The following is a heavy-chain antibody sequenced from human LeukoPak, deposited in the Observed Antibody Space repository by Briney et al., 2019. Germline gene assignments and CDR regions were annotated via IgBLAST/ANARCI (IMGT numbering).Heavy chain of an antibody. CDR1: GYTFTSYG. CDR2: ISAYNGNT. J-gene: IGHJ4*02. CDR3: ARNMGFKTYYYDSSGYYYIDY. Sequence: ASVKVSCKAPGYTFTSYGISWVRQAPGQGLEWMGWISAYNGNTNYAQKLQGRVTMTTDTSTSTAYMELRSLRSDDTAVYYCARNMGFKTYYYDSSGYYYIDYWGQGTLVTVSS. D-gene: IGHD3-22*01. V-gene: IGHV1-18*01.